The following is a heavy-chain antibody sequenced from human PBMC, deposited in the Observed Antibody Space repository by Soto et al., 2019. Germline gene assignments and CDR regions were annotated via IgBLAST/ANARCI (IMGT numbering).Heavy chain of an antibody. CDR2: IYYSGST. V-gene: IGHV4-31*03. D-gene: IGHD2-21*02. CDR1: GGSISSGGYY. J-gene: IGHJ3*02. Sequence: QVQLQESGPGLVKPSQTLSLTCTVSGGSISSGGYYWSWIRQHPGKGLEWIGYIYYSGSTYYNPSLKSRVTIXXDXSXXQFSLKLSSVTAADTAVYYCARVVVVTAIPDAFDIWGQGTMVTVSS. CDR3: ARVVVVTAIPDAFDI.